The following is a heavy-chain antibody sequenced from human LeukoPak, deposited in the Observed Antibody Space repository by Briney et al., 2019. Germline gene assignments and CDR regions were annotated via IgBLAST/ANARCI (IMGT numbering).Heavy chain of an antibody. CDR2: MNPNSGNT. J-gene: IGHJ4*02. Sequence: ASVKVSCKASGYTFTSYDINWVRQATGQGLEWMGWMNPNSGNTGYAQKFQGRVTITRNTSISTAYMELSSLRSEDTAVYYCARYVGYYDSSGYYYVDYWGQGTLVTVSS. CDR1: GYTFTSYD. CDR3: ARYVGYYDSSGYYYVDY. V-gene: IGHV1-8*03. D-gene: IGHD3-22*01.